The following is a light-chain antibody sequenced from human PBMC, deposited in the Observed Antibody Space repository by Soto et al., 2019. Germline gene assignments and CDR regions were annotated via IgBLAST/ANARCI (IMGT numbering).Light chain of an antibody. V-gene: IGKV2D-30*01. J-gene: IGKJ2*01. CDR3: KHAKHWHSN. Sequence: DVLMTQSPLSLPVTLGQPASISCRSSQSLVSSAVNTFLIWFHQRPGQSPRRIFYKASNWDSWIPDRFSGSRSSTGFKPRITRMQAEDGVDSYCKHAKHWHSNFSHGTQLEIK. CDR2: KAS. CDR1: QSLVSSAVNTF.